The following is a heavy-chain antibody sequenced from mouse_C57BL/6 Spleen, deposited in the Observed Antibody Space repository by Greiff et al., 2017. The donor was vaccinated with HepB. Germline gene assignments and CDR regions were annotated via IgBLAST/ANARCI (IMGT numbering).Heavy chain of an antibody. V-gene: IGHV5-16*01. CDR3: AREDYYGSSYDGAMDY. J-gene: IGHJ4*01. CDR1: GFTFSDYY. Sequence: EVMLVESEGGLVQPGSSMKLSCTASGFTFSDYYMAWVRQVPEKGLEWVANINYDGSSTYYLDSLKSRFIISRDNAKNILYLQMSSLKSEETATYYCAREDYYGSSYDGAMDYWGQGTSVTVSS. CDR2: INYDGSST. D-gene: IGHD1-1*01.